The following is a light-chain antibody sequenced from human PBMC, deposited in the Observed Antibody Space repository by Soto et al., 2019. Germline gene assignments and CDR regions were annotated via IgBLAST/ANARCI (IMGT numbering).Light chain of an antibody. Sequence: NFMLTQPHSVSGSPGKTVTISCTGSSGSIASGYVQWYQQRPGSAPTTLIYEDNQRPAGVPERFSGSIDSSSNSASLTISGLGAEDEADYYCQSSDGNNMVFGGGTKVTVL. CDR3: QSSDGNNMV. J-gene: IGLJ2*01. CDR2: EDN. V-gene: IGLV6-57*02. CDR1: SGSIASGY.